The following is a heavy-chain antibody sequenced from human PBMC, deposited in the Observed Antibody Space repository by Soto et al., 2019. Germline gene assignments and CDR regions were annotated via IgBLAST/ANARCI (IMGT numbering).Heavy chain of an antibody. V-gene: IGHV3-48*02. CDR2: IDRSSTTM. CDR1: GFTFNNYA. CDR3: ARGSYSGSYYADY. J-gene: IGHJ4*02. Sequence: EVQLVESGGGLVQPGGSLRLSCVASGFTFNNYAMIWVRQAPGKGLEWVSYIDRSSTTMYYADSVKGRFTISRDNAKNSLSRQMNGLRDEDTAVFYCARGSYSGSYYADYWGQGTLVTVSS. D-gene: IGHD1-26*01.